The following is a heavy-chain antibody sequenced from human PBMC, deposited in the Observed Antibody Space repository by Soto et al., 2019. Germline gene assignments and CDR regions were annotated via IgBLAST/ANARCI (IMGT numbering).Heavy chain of an antibody. D-gene: IGHD1-1*01. J-gene: IGHJ6*02. V-gene: IGHV3-30-3*01. CDR1: GFNFSSYP. Sequence: TGGSLILSCASSGFNFSSYPMHWVRQAPGKGLEWVAVISYDGSNKYYADSVKGRFTISRDNSKNTVYLQMNSLRAEDTAVYYCARAGGAGTTSYYYYGMDVWGQGTTVTVSS. CDR2: ISYDGSNK. CDR3: ARAGGAGTTSYYYYGMDV.